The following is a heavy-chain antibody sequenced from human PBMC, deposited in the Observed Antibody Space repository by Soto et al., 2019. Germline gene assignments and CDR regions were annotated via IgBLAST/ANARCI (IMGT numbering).Heavy chain of an antibody. CDR1: WGRCAGFC. Sequence: CRGAWGRCAGFCSRRVRQMHGKGLEWMGRIDPSDSYTNYSPSFQGHVTISADKSISTAYLQWSSLKASDTAMYYCASQYSSSSGYIGMDVCGQGTTVTVSS. D-gene: IGHD6-6*01. CDR2: IDPSDSYT. CDR3: ASQYSSSSGYIGMDV. V-gene: IGHV5-10-1*01. J-gene: IGHJ6*02.